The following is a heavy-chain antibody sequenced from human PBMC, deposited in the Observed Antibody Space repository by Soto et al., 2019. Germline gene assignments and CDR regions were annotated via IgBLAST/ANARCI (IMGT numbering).Heavy chain of an antibody. J-gene: IGHJ4*02. V-gene: IGHV1-8*01. CDR1: GDTFTTYD. CDR2: INPNSGNI. D-gene: IGHD3-10*01. CDR3: ARGRASGSYYLLDY. Sequence: QVQLVQSGAEVRKPGASVKVSCKASGDTFTTYDINWVRQATGHGLEWMGWINPNSGNIGYAQRFQGRVTMTRDTAIRTAYMEVSSLRSDDTAVYYCARGRASGSYYLLDYWGQGTLVTVS.